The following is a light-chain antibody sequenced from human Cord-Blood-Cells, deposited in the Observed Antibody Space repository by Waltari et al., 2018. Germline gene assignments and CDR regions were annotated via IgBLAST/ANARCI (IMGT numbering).Light chain of an antibody. Sequence: QSALTQPASVSGSPGQSITISCTGTSRDVGGYTYVSRYQQHPGKAPKLMINDVSNRPSGVSNRFSGSKSGNTASLTISGLQAEDEADYYCSSYTSSSTLEVFGTGTKVTVL. CDR2: DVS. CDR3: SSYTSSSTLEV. J-gene: IGLJ1*01. V-gene: IGLV2-14*01. CDR1: SRDVGGYTY.